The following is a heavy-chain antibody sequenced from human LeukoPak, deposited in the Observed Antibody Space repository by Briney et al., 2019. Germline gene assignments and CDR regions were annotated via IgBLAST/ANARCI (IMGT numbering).Heavy chain of an antibody. V-gene: IGHV5-51*01. Sequence: GESLKISCKGSGYSFTTYWIGWVRQMPGKGLEWMGIIYPGDSHIRYSPSLQGQVTISADTSTNTAYLQWSSLKASDTAMYYCARRVPAAIDDDAFDIWGQGTMVTVSS. CDR3: ARRVPAAIDDDAFDI. CDR1: GYSFTTYW. J-gene: IGHJ3*02. D-gene: IGHD2-2*02. CDR2: IYPGDSHI.